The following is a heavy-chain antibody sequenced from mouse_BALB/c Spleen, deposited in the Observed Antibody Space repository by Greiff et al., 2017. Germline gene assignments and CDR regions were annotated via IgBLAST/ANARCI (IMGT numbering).Heavy chain of an antibody. CDR2: INPSTGYT. D-gene: IGHD2-10*02. V-gene: IGHV1-7*01. CDR1: GYTFTSYW. J-gene: IGHJ2*01. CDR3: ARSRYGNSLDY. Sequence: QVHVKQSGAELAKPGASVKMSCKASGYTFTSYWMHWVKQRPGQGLEWIGYINPSTGYTEYNQKFKDKATLTADKSSSTAYMQLSSLTSEDSAVYYCARSRYGNSLDYWGQGTTLTVSS.